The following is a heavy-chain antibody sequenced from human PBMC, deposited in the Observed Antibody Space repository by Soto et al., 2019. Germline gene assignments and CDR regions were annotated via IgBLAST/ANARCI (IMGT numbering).Heavy chain of an antibody. Sequence: SETLSLTCTVSGGSTNSRSDYWGWIRQPPGKGLEWIGSVYYSGSTHDNPSLQGRVTISVDTSRNQFSLSLISVTAADTAVYFCARQPRGPGYGERGLYFDYWGQGTLVTVSS. D-gene: IGHD3-16*01. V-gene: IGHV4-39*01. J-gene: IGHJ4*02. CDR3: ARQPRGPGYGERGLYFDY. CDR2: VYYSGST. CDR1: GGSTNSRSDY.